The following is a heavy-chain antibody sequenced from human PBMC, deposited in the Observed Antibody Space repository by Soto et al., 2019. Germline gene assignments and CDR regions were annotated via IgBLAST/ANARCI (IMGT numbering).Heavy chain of an antibody. CDR2: IIPVLGTV. CDR1: GGTFTSYA. CDR3: AKDGLGITRSYYDS. J-gene: IGHJ4*02. Sequence: QVQLVQSGTEVKKPASSVKVSCKASGGTFTSYAFSWVRQAPGQGLEWMGRIIPVLGTVDYAQNFQGRVTITEDRPTTTVYMELSILRSDDTAVYYCAKDGLGITRSYYDSWGQGTLVTVSS. D-gene: IGHD6-19*01. V-gene: IGHV1-69*08.